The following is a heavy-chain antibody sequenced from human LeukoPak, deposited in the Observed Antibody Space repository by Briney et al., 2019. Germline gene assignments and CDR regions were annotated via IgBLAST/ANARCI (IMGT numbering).Heavy chain of an antibody. D-gene: IGHD1-26*01. CDR3: AKDRGGSSELGDAFDV. CDR1: GFTFDDYA. V-gene: IGHV3-9*01. Sequence: GRSLRLSCAASGFTFDDYAMHWVRQAPGKGLEWVSGISYSSGSIGYVDSVKGRFTISRDNAKNSLYLQMNSLRVEDTALYYCAKDRGGSSELGDAFDVRGQGTMVRVSS. J-gene: IGHJ3*01. CDR2: ISYSSGSI.